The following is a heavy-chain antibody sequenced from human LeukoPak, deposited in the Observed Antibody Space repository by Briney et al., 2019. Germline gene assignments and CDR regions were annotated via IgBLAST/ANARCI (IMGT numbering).Heavy chain of an antibody. V-gene: IGHV4-59*12. CDR2: FYNSGRS. Sequence: SETLSLTCTVSDDSISDYYRGWIRQPPGEGLEWIGYFYNSGRSTYNPSLKSRVTISVDKSKNQFSLKLSSVTAADTAVYYCARRGANTMIRPYYFDYWGQGTLVTVSS. J-gene: IGHJ4*02. CDR1: DDSISDYY. D-gene: IGHD3-10*01. CDR3: ARRGANTMIRPYYFDY.